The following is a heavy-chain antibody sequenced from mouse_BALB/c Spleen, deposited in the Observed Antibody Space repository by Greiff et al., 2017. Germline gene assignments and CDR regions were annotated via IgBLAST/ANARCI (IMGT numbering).Heavy chain of an antibody. CDR3: AREGDYYGSRSFAY. J-gene: IGHJ3*01. CDR2: IYPGGGYT. CDR1: GYTFTNYW. V-gene: IGHV1-63*02. Sequence: QVHVKQSGAALVRPGTSVKISCKASGYTFTNYWLGWVKQRPGHGLEWIGDIYPGGGYTNYNEKFKGKATLTADTSSSTAYMQLSSMTSEDSAVYFCAREGDYYGSRSFAYWGQGTVVTVAA. D-gene: IGHD1-1*01.